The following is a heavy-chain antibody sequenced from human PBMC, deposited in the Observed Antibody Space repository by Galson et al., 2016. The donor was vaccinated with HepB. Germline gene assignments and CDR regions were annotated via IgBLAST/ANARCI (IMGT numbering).Heavy chain of an antibody. CDR3: ARRGGTAPTDHSGWVYWFDP. V-gene: IGHV3-48*02. CDR1: GFIFKNYG. J-gene: IGHJ5*02. D-gene: IGHD6-25*01. Sequence: SLRLSCAASGFIFKNYGMQWVRQAPGKGLEWVSYISERSVTTNYADSVKGRFTISRDDAKNSLYLQMNSLRDEDTALYYCARRGGTAPTDHSGWVYWFDPWGQGTLVTVSS. CDR2: ISERSVTT.